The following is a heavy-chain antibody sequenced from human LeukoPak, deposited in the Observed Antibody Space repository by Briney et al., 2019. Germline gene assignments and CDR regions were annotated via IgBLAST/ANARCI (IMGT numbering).Heavy chain of an antibody. J-gene: IGHJ4*02. V-gene: IGHV4-30-4*08. CDR2: IYYSGST. CDR3: AREGIAAAGTGFDY. CDR1: GGSISSSSYY. Sequence: SETLSLTCTVSGGSISSSSYYWGWIRQPPGKGLEWIGYIYYSGSTYYNPSLKSRVTISVDTSKNQFSLKLSSVTAADTAVYYCAREGIAAAGTGFDYWGQGTLVTVSS. D-gene: IGHD6-13*01.